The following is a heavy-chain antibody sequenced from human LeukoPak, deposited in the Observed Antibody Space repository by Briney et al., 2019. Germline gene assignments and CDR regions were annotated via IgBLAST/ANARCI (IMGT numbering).Heavy chain of an antibody. CDR3: ARDRYSSSWYDY. V-gene: IGHV3-21*01. Sequence: GGSLRLSCAASGFTFSSYSMNWVRQAPGEGLEWVSSISSSSSYIYYADSVKGRFTISRDNAKNSLYLQMNSLRADDTAVYYCARDRYSSSWYDYWGQGTLVTVSS. CDR1: GFTFSSYS. D-gene: IGHD6-13*01. CDR2: ISSSSSYI. J-gene: IGHJ4*02.